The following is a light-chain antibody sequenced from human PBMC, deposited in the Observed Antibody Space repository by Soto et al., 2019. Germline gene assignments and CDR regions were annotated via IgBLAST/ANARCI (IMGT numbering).Light chain of an antibody. CDR2: RAS. V-gene: IGKV1-5*03. CDR1: QIINTW. J-gene: IGKJ3*01. Sequence: DIPMTQSPSSLSASVGDRVTITCRASQIINTWLAWYQQKPGKDPKLVIYRASNLVNGVPSRFSGSGSGTEFTLTISSLQPDDFSIYYCQQYETYSGTFGPGTKVDL. CDR3: QQYETYSGT.